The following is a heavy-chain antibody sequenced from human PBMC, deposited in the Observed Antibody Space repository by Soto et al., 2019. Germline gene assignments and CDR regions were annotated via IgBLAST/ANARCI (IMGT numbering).Heavy chain of an antibody. D-gene: IGHD5-12*01. V-gene: IGHV3-23*01. CDR3: AKDVGYDNYFYFGIDT. CDR1: GFTFSAYA. CDR2: ISGSGHTT. Sequence: PGGSLRLSCAASGFTFSAYAMNWVRQAPGKGLEWVSTISGSGHTTYYSGSVKGRFTVSRDTSRNTLYLQMNSLRGDDTAIYYCAKDVGYDNYFYFGIDTWGQGTLVTVSS. J-gene: IGHJ6*02.